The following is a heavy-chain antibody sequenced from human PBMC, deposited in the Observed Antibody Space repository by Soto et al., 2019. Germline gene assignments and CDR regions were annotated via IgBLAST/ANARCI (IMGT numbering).Heavy chain of an antibody. CDR2: INHSGST. CDR3: ARTTAFVSGTYPPAHFDY. Sequence: SETLSLTCAVYGGSFSGYDWSWIRQSPGKGLEWIGEINHSGSTNYTPSLKSRVTISVDTSKNQVSLKLSSVTAADTAVSYCARTTAFVSGTYPPAHFDYWGQGTRVTVSS. J-gene: IGHJ4*02. CDR1: GGSFSGYD. V-gene: IGHV4-34*01. D-gene: IGHD3-16*01.